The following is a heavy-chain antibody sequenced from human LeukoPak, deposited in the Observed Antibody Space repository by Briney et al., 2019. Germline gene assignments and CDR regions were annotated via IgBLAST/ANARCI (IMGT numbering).Heavy chain of an antibody. CDR3: AKDAESAYYDSSGYWVY. CDR1: GFTFSSYA. J-gene: IGHJ4*02. D-gene: IGHD3-22*01. CDR2: ISYDETNK. Sequence: GGSLRLSCAASGFTFSSYAFHWVRQAPGKGLEWVALISYDETNKSYADSVKGRFTISRDISQNTLYLQMNSLRAEDTAVYYCAKDAESAYYDSSGYWVYWGQGTLVTVSS. V-gene: IGHV3-30*04.